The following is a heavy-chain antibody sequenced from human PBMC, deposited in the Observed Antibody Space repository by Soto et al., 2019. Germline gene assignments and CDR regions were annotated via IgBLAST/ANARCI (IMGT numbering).Heavy chain of an antibody. V-gene: IGHV1-2*02. Sequence: ASVKVSCKASGYTFTDYYMHWVRQAPGQGLEWMGWINPDTGVTNFAQKFQGRVIMTRDTSIITAYMELSRLTSDDPAVYYCARDPTTVTLGYFYGMDVWGQGTSVTVSS. D-gene: IGHD4-17*01. CDR2: INPDTGVT. J-gene: IGHJ6*02. CDR3: ARDPTTVTLGYFYGMDV. CDR1: GYTFTDYY.